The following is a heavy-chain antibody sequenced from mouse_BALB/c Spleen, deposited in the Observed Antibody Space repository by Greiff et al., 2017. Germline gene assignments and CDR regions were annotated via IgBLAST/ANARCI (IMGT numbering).Heavy chain of an antibody. CDR1: GFTFSDYY. V-gene: IGHV5-4*02. J-gene: IGHJ4*01. Sequence: EVQLVESGGGLVKPGGSLKLSCAASGFTFSDYYMYWVRQTPEKRLEWVATISDGGSYTYYPDSVKGRFTISRDNAKNNLYLQMSSLKSEDTAMYYCAREGNSYAMDYWGQGTSVTVSS. CDR2: ISDGGSYT. CDR3: AREGNSYAMDY. D-gene: IGHD2-1*01.